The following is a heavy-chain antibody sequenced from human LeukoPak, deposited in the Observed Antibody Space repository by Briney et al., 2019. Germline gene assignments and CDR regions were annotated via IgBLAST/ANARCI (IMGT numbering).Heavy chain of an antibody. J-gene: IGHJ4*02. D-gene: IGHD3-3*01. Sequence: PGGSLRLSCAASGPTVSSNYMSWVRQAPGKGLEWVSLIYRGGTTYYADSVKGRFTIYRDNSKNTLYLQMNSLRAEDTAIYYCARGLSGGNFDYWGQGTLVTVSS. V-gene: IGHV3-53*01. CDR1: GPTVSSNY. CDR3: ARGLSGGNFDY. CDR2: IYRGGTT.